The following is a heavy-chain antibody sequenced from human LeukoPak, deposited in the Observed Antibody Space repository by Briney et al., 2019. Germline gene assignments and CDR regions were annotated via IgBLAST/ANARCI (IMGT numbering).Heavy chain of an antibody. Sequence: GGSLRLSCAASGFTFSSCWMSWVRQAPGKGLEWVAIINLDGSQKYYVDFVKGRFTISRDNAKNSLYLQMNSLRAEDTAVYYCAIETPDSSVDYWGQGTLVTVSS. V-gene: IGHV3-7*01. CDR3: AIETPDSSVDY. J-gene: IGHJ4*02. D-gene: IGHD6-19*01. CDR2: INLDGSQK. CDR1: GFTFSSCW.